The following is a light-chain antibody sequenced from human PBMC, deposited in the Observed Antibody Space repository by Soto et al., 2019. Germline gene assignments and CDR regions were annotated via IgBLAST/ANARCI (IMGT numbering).Light chain of an antibody. CDR1: QSVSSSY. V-gene: IGKV3-20*01. CDR3: QQYGSSLLFT. Sequence: EIVLTQSPGTLSLSPGERATLSCRASQSVSSSYLAWYQQKPGQAPRLLIYGAYSRATGIPDRFSGSGSGTDVTLTISRLEPEDFAVYYCQQYGSSLLFTFGPGTKVDIK. J-gene: IGKJ3*01. CDR2: GAY.